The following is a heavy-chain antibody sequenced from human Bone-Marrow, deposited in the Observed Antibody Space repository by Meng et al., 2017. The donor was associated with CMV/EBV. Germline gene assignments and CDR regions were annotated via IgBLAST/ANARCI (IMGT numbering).Heavy chain of an antibody. Sequence: GESLKISCAASGFTFTTYAMNWVRQAPGKGLEWVSSINTDSTYTSYTDSVKGRFTISRDDAKNSLYLQMNSLRADDTAMYYCARDSGASGRYYGDYFDFWGQGTLVTVSS. D-gene: IGHD3-10*01. CDR2: INTDSTYT. CDR3: ARDSGASGRYYGDYFDF. J-gene: IGHJ4*02. CDR1: GFTFTTYA. V-gene: IGHV3-21*06.